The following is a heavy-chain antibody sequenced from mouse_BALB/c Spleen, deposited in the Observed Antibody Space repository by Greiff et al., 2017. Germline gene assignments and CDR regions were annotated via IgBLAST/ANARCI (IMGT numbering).Heavy chain of an antibody. CDR1: GYSFTGYF. Sequence: EVQRVESGPELVKPGASVKISCKASGYSFTGYFMNWVMQSHGKSLEWIGRINPYNGDTFYNQKFKGKATLTVDKSSSTAHMELRSLASEDSAVYYCARDRPFAYWGQGTLVTVSA. CDR3: ARDRPFAY. V-gene: IGHV1-20*02. CDR2: INPYNGDT. J-gene: IGHJ3*01.